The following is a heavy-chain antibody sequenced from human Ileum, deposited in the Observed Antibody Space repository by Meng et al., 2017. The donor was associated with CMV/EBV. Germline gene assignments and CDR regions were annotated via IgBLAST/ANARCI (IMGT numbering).Heavy chain of an antibody. CDR1: RFKFSFYA. V-gene: IGHV3-23*01. Sequence: GGSLRLSCAVSRFKFSFYAMRWVRQAPGKGLEWVSSIDYGGRTYYPDSVKGRFTISRDSSKNMLYLQMNSLRVEDTAVYYCALVAIASSGEFHFDYWGQGTLVTVSS. J-gene: IGHJ4*02. D-gene: IGHD3-10*01. CDR3: ALVAIASSGEFHFDY. CDR2: IDYGGRT.